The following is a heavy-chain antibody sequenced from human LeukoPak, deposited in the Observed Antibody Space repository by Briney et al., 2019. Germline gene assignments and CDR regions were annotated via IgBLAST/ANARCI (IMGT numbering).Heavy chain of an antibody. CDR1: GYTSTNYA. V-gene: IGHV1-3*01. Sequence: ASVKVSCKASGYTSTNYAIHWVRQAPGQRPEWLAWINAANGYARYSHHLQGRVIITRDTSASTAYMEVNNLRSDDTAMYYCAIRDGHTDHWGQGTLVTVSS. J-gene: IGHJ4*02. CDR3: AIRDGHTDH. CDR2: INAANGYA. D-gene: IGHD5-24*01.